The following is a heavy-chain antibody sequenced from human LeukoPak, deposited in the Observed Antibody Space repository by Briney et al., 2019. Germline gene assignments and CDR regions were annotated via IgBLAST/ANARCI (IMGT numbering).Heavy chain of an antibody. CDR1: GYTFTGYY. D-gene: IGHD5-24*01. V-gene: IGHV1-2*02. J-gene: IGHJ4*02. CDR3: ARDHRVERWLQLYVY. CDR2: INPNSGGT. Sequence: GASVKVSCKASGYTFTGYYMHWVRQAPGQGLEWMGWINPNSGGTSYAQKFQGRVTMTRDTSISTAYMELSRLRSDDTAVYYCARDHRVERWLQLYVYWGQGTLVTVSS.